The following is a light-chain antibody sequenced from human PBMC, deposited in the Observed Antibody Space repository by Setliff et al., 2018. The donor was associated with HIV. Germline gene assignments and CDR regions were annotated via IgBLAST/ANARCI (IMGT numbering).Light chain of an antibody. CDR1: SRDVGGYNY. J-gene: IGLJ1*01. V-gene: IGLV2-14*01. CDR2: EVR. CDR3: SSYAITNTLP. Sequence: QSALTQPASVSGSPGQSITISCTGTSRDVGGYNYVSWYQQHPGKAPKLIIYEVRNRPSGVSNRFSGSKSGNTASLTISGLQTEDEADYYCSSYAITNTLPFGTGT.